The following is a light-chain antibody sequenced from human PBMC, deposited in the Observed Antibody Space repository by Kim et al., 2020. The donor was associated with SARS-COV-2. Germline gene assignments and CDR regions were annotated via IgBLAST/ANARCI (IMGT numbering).Light chain of an antibody. V-gene: IGKV1-39*01. Sequence: GDRVTITCRASQSISSYLNWYQQKPGKAPKLLIYAASSLQSGVPSRFSGSGSGTDFTLTISSLQPEDFATYYCQQSYSTLGTFGQGTKVDIK. CDR3: QQSYSTLGT. J-gene: IGKJ1*01. CDR2: AAS. CDR1: QSISSY.